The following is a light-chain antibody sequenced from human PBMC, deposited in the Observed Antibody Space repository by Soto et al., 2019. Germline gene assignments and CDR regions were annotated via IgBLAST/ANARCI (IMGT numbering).Light chain of an antibody. Sequence: DIQMTQSPSSLSASVGDRVTITCQASQDISNYLNWYQQKPGKAPKLLIYDASNLETGVPSRFSGSGSGTDFTFTISSPQPEDLATYYCQQYDNLPLTFGPGTKVDIK. CDR2: DAS. V-gene: IGKV1-33*01. J-gene: IGKJ3*01. CDR1: QDISNY. CDR3: QQYDNLPLT.